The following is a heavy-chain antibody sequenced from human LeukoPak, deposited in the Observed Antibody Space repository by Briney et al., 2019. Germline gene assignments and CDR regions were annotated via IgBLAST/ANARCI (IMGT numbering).Heavy chain of an antibody. Sequence: SETLSLTCTVSGGSISSYYWSWIRQPPGKGLEWIGYIYYSGSTNYNPSLKSRVTISVDTSKNQFSLKLSSVTAADTAVYYCARDKGIVGTTGEAFDIWGRGTMVTVSS. CDR3: ARDKGIVGTTGEAFDI. J-gene: IGHJ3*02. V-gene: IGHV4-59*12. CDR2: IYYSGST. CDR1: GGSISSYY. D-gene: IGHD1-26*01.